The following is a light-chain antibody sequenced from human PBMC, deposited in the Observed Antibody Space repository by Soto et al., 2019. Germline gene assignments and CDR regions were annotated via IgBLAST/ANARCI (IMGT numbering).Light chain of an antibody. J-gene: IGLJ1*01. CDR3: NSYTSSSTPYV. CDR2: DVS. V-gene: IGLV2-14*01. CDR1: SSDVGGYNY. Sequence: QSALTQPASVSGSPGQSITISCTGTSSDVGGYNYVSWYQQHPGKAPKLMIYDVSNRPSGVSNRFSGSKSGNTASLTISGLQAEDEAEYYCNSYTSSSTPYVFGTGTKVTVL.